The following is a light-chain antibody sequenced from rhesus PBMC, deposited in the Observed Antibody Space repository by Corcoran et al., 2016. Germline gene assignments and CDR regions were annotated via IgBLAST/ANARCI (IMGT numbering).Light chain of an antibody. Sequence: DIQMTQSPSSLSASVGDTVTITCRASQSISSWLDWYQQKPGKAAKLLIYKASSLQSGVPSRFSGSGSGTDFTLTISSLQPEDFATYYCLQYSSSPLYSFGQGTKVEIK. CDR1: QSISSW. CDR3: LQYSSSPLYS. V-gene: IGKV1-22*01. CDR2: KAS. J-gene: IGKJ2*01.